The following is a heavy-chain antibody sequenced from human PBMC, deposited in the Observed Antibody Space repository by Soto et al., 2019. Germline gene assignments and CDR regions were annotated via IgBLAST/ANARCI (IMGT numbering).Heavy chain of an antibody. J-gene: IGHJ4*02. CDR3: ARTTMTFYYFNY. CDR1: GYTFTSYY. V-gene: IGHV1-46*01. D-gene: IGHD4-17*01. CDR2: IEPSGGSR. Sequence: ASVKVSCKASGYTFTSYYMHWVRQAPGQGLEWMGVIEPSGGSRSYTQKFQGRVTMTRDTSTSTVYMELSSLRSEDTAVYYCARTTMTFYYFNYWGQGALVTVSS.